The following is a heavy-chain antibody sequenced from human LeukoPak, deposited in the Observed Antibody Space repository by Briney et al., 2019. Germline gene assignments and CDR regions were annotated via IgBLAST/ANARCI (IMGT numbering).Heavy chain of an antibody. V-gene: IGHV4-59*01. J-gene: IGHJ5*02. CDR1: GGSISSYY. CDR2: IYYSGST. D-gene: IGHD3-3*01. CDR3: ARDSSLSIRSGFLGRENWFDP. Sequence: SETLSLTCTVSGGSISSYYWSWIRQPPGKGLEWIGYIYYSGSTNYNPSLKSRVTISVDTSKNQFSLKLSSVTAADTAVYYCARDSSLSIRSGFLGRENWFDPWGQGTLVTVSS.